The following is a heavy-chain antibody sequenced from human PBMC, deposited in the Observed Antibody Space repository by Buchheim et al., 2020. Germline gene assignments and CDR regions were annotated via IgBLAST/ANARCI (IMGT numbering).Heavy chain of an antibody. V-gene: IGHV3-30*03. J-gene: IGHJ6*02. CDR1: GFTFSSYG. Sequence: VQLLESGGGLVQPGGSLRLSCAASGFTFSSYGMHWVRQAPGKGLEWVAVISYDGSNKYYADSVKGRFTISRDNSKNTLYLQMNSLRAEDTAVYYCASSDCSSTSCLIYYYGMDVWGQGTT. CDR3: ASSDCSSTSCLIYYYGMDV. D-gene: IGHD2-2*01. CDR2: ISYDGSNK.